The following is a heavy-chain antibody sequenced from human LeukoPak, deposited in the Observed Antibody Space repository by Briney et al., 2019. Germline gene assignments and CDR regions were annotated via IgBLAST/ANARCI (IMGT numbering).Heavy chain of an antibody. CDR3: AREGRVSGYDFDC. Sequence: PGGSLRLSCAVSGITLSNYGMSWVRQAPGKGLEWVAGISDSGGRTNYADSVKGRFTISRDNAKNTLYLQMNSLRVEDTAVYYCAREGRVSGYDFDCWGQGTLVTVSS. CDR1: GITLSNYG. J-gene: IGHJ4*02. V-gene: IGHV3-23*01. CDR2: ISDSGGRT. D-gene: IGHD5-12*01.